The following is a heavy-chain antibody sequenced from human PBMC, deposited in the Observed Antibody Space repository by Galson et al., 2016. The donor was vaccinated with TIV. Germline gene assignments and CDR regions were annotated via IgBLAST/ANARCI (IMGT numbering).Heavy chain of an antibody. D-gene: IGHD2/OR15-2a*01. CDR3: AREFYLNYYYGMDV. J-gene: IGHJ6*02. CDR2: ISSNSVYR. Sequence: SLRLSCAASGFTFEDYGMQWVRQTPGKGLEWVSGISSNSVYRGYTDSVKGRFTISRDNSKNTLYLQMNSLRAEDTAVYFCAREFYLNYYYGMDVWGQGTTVTVSS. CDR1: GFTFEDYG. V-gene: IGHV3-9*01.